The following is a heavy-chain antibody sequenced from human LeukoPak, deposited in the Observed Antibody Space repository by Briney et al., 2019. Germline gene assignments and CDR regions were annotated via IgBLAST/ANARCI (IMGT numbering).Heavy chain of an antibody. D-gene: IGHD3-10*01. J-gene: IGHJ4*02. Sequence: GRSLRLSCAASGFTFSSYGMHWVRQAPGKGLEWVAVISYDGSNKYYADSVKGRFTISRDNSKNTLYLQMNSLRAEDTAVYYCAQWFGNHLDYWGQGTLDTVSS. CDR2: ISYDGSNK. CDR1: GFTFSSYG. CDR3: AQWFGNHLDY. V-gene: IGHV3-30*03.